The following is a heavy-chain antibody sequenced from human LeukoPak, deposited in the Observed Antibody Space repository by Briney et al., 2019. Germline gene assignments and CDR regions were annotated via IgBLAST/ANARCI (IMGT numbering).Heavy chain of an antibody. J-gene: IGHJ4*02. Sequence: PSETLSLTCTVSGGSISSSSYHWGWIRQPPGKGLEWIGNIYYSGSTYYNPSLKSRVTISVDTSKNQFSLKLSSVTAADTAVYYCARDSSGYDLRPLDYWGQGTLVTVSS. CDR1: GGSISSSSYH. D-gene: IGHD5-12*01. CDR2: IYYSGST. CDR3: ARDSSGYDLRPLDY. V-gene: IGHV4-39*07.